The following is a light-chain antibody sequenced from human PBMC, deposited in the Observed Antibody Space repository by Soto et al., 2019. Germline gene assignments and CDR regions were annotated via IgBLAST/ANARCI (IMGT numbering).Light chain of an antibody. CDR1: TTDVGGYKY. V-gene: IGLV2-8*01. CDR3: ASYAGNNIFV. Sequence: QSALTQPPSASGSPGQSVTISCTGTTTDVGGYKYVSWYLQHPGKAPKLIIYQVDRRPSGVPSRFSGSVSGNTASLTVSGLQAEDEAEYYCASYAGNNIFVFGTATKLTVL. J-gene: IGLJ1*01. CDR2: QVD.